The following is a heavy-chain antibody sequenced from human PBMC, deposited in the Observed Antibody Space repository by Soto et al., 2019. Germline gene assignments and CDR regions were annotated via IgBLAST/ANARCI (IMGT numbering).Heavy chain of an antibody. CDR2: ISGSGGST. Sequence: PGRPLRLSWAASGCNFSNLAMSWILQAQGKGLEWVSAISGSGGSTYYADSVKGRFTISRDNSKNTLYLQMNSLRAEDTAVYYCAKSRISRSAPLDPRKNWGQGTLVTVSS. CDR3: AKSRISRSAPLDPRKN. D-gene: IGHD1-1*01. CDR1: GCNFSNLA. V-gene: IGHV3-23*01. J-gene: IGHJ4*02.